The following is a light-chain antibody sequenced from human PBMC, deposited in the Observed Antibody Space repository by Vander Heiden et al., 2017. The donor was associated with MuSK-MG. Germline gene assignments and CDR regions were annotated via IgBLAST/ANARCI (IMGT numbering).Light chain of an antibody. CDR2: AAS. Sequence: AIQMTQSPSSLSASVGDRVIITCRASQDIGSHLGWYQQKPGKAPKLLIFAASTLQSGVPSTFSGTGSGTYFTLTISSLQPEDFATYYCLQDFIYPATFGGGTKVESK. V-gene: IGKV1-6*01. CDR3: LQDFIYPAT. CDR1: QDIGSH. J-gene: IGKJ4*01.